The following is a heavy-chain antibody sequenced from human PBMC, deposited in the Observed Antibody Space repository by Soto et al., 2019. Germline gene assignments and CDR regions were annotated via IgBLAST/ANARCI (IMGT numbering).Heavy chain of an antibody. CDR2: IYWDDDK. CDR1: GFSLSTSGVG. D-gene: IGHD5-12*01. J-gene: IGHJ4*02. V-gene: IGHV2-5*02. CDR3: AHVYGGYDNCDY. Sequence: KESGPTLVKPPQTLTLTCTFSGFSLSTSGVGVGWIRQPPGKALEWLALIYWDDDKRYSPSLKSRLTITKDTSKNQVVLTMTNMDPVDTATYYCAHVYGGYDNCDYWGQGTLVTVSS.